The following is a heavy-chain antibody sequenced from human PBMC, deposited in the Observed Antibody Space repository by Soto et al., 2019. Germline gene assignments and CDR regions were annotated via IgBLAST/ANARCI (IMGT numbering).Heavy chain of an antibody. CDR3: AKGIVVVVAATPNDAFDI. CDR2: ISGSGGST. D-gene: IGHD2-15*01. Sequence: PGGSLRLSCSASGFTFSSYAMSWVRQAPGKGLEWVSAISGSGGSTYYADSVKGRFTISRDNSKNTLYLQMNSLRAEDTVVYYCAKGIVVVVAATPNDAFDIWGQGTMVTVSS. J-gene: IGHJ3*02. V-gene: IGHV3-23*01. CDR1: GFTFSSYA.